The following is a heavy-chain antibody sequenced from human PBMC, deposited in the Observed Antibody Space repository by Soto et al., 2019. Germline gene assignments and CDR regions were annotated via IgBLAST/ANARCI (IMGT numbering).Heavy chain of an antibody. Sequence: QVQLVESGGGVVQPGRSLRLSCAASGFTFSSYGMHWVRQAPGKGLEWVAVIWYDGSNKYYADSVKGRFTISRDNSKNTLYLQMNSLRAEDTAVYYCARESLVGSSWGEPKHWGQGTLVTVSS. CDR1: GFTFSSYG. V-gene: IGHV3-33*01. CDR3: ARESLVGSSWGEPKH. D-gene: IGHD6-13*01. CDR2: IWYDGSNK. J-gene: IGHJ1*01.